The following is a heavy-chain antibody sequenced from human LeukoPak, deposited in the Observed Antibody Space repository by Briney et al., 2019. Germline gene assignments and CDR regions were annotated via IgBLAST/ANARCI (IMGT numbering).Heavy chain of an antibody. D-gene: IGHD3-10*01. V-gene: IGHV1-8*01. CDR3: ARSSRSWGSGSYLLGY. CDR1: GYTFTSYD. Sequence: ASVKVSCKASGYTFTSYDINRVRQATGQGLEWMGWMNPNSGNTGYAQKFQGRVTMTRNTSISTAYMELSSLRSEDTAVYYCARSSRSWGSGSYLLGYWGQGTLVTVSS. CDR2: MNPNSGNT. J-gene: IGHJ4*02.